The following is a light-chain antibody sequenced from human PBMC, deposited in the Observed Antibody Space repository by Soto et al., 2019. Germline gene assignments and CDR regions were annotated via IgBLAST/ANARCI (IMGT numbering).Light chain of an antibody. CDR1: SGHRGYI. J-gene: IGLJ2*01. Sequence: QSVLPQSYAAPASLGSSVNLTCTRSSGHRGYIIAWHLQQPGQAPRYLVRVEVSGIYNKGSGGPDRFSGSSSGADRHLVISNLQSEDEADYYCETWDNDNVVFGGGTQLTVL. V-gene: IGLV4-60*03. CDR3: ETWDNDNVV. CDR2: VEVSGIY.